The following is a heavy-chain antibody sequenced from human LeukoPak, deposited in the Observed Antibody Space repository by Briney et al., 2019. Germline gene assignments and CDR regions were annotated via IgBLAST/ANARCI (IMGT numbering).Heavy chain of an antibody. J-gene: IGHJ4*02. CDR1: GYTFTSYG. CDR3: AREVISGWLQSRDLDY. CDR2: ISAYNGNT. Sequence: GASVKVSCKASGYTFTSYGISWVRQAPGQGLEWMGWISAYNGNTNYAQKLQGRVTMTTDTSTSTAYMELRSLRSDDTAVYYCAREVISGWLQSRDLDYWGQGTLVTVSS. V-gene: IGHV1-18*01. D-gene: IGHD5-24*01.